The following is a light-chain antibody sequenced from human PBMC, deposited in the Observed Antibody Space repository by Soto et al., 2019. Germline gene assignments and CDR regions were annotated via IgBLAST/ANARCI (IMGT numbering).Light chain of an antibody. Sequence: EIVITQSPTTLSVSPGDSATLSCMASQSVSSNLAWHQQKPGQAPRILMYDASTRATGISARFSGSGSGTEFTLTISSLQSEDFAVYYCQQYHNWPIPFGQGTRLEIK. CDR1: QSVSSN. CDR2: DAS. CDR3: QQYHNWPIP. J-gene: IGKJ5*01. V-gene: IGKV3-15*01.